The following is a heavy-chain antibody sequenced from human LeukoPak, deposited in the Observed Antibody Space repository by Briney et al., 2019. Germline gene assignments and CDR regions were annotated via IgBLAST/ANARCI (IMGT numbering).Heavy chain of an antibody. CDR1: GFTFSSYG. V-gene: IGHV3-30*03. CDR2: ISYDGSNK. Sequence: PGRSLRLSCAASGFTFSSYGMHWVRQAPGKGLEWVAVISYDGSNKYYADSVKGRFTISRDNAKNSLYLQMNSLRAEDTAVYYCARDAYCGGDCYSGDAFDIWGQGTMVTVSS. D-gene: IGHD2-21*02. J-gene: IGHJ3*02. CDR3: ARDAYCGGDCYSGDAFDI.